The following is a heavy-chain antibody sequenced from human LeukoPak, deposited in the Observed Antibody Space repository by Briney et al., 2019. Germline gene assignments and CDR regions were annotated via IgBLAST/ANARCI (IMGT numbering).Heavy chain of an antibody. CDR3: ARDMGYDSSGQPHYFDY. D-gene: IGHD3-22*01. Sequence: PGGSLRLSCAASGFTVSSKYMSWVRQAPGKGLEWVSVIYSGGSTYYADSVKGRFTISRDNSKNTLYLQMNSLRAEDTAVYYCARDMGYDSSGQPHYFDYWGQGTLVTVSS. J-gene: IGHJ4*02. V-gene: IGHV3-53*01. CDR1: GFTVSSKY. CDR2: IYSGGST.